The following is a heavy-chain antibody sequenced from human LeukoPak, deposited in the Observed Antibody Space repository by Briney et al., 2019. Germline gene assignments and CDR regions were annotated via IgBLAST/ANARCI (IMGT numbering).Heavy chain of an antibody. Sequence: GASVKVSCKASGYTFTSYYMHWVRQAPGQGLEWMGIINPGGGSTSYAQKFQGRVTMTRDMSTSTVYMELSSLRSEDTAVYYCARGGEDTTFDYWGQGTLVTVSS. D-gene: IGHD1-1*01. V-gene: IGHV1-46*01. CDR2: INPGGGST. CDR3: ARGGEDTTFDY. CDR1: GYTFTSYY. J-gene: IGHJ4*02.